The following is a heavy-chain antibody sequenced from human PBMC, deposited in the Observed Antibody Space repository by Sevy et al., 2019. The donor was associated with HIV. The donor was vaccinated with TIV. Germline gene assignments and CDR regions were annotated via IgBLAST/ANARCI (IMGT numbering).Heavy chain of an antibody. CDR3: ATSGGET. J-gene: IGHJ5*02. V-gene: IGHV3-7*01. Sequence: GGSLRLSCAASGFTFSSYWMNWIRQAPGKGLEWVANIKQDGSEKYYVDSVKGRFTISRDNAKNSLYPEMNTLRAEDTAVYYCATSGGETWGQGTLVTVSS. D-gene: IGHD3-16*01. CDR2: IKQDGSEK. CDR1: GFTFSSYW.